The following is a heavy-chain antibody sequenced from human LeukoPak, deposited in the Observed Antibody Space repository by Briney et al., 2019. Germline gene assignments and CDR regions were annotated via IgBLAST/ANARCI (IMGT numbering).Heavy chain of an antibody. V-gene: IGHV1-2*02. Sequence: ASVKVSCKASGYTFTGYYMHWVRQAPGQGLEWMGWINPNSGGTNYAQKFQGRVTMTRDTSISTAYMELSRLRSDDTAVYYCARLGYCSSTSCSGFDYWGQGTLVTVSP. CDR1: GYTFTGYY. CDR3: ARLGYCSSTSCSGFDY. CDR2: INPNSGGT. D-gene: IGHD2-2*01. J-gene: IGHJ4*02.